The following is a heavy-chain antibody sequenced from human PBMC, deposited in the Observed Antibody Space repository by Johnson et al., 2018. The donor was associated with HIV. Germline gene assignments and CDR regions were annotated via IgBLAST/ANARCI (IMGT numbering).Heavy chain of an antibody. CDR1: GLTFTNAW. Sequence: VQLVESGGGLVQPGGSLRLSCAASGLTFTNAWMNWVRQAPGKGLEWAGRIKSKTDGGTTDYAAPVKGRFTISRDDSKNTLYLQMNSLKTEDTAVYYCTTAGGRDTIFGVANDAFDIWGQGTMVTVSS. CDR2: IKSKTDGGTT. CDR3: TTAGGRDTIFGVANDAFDI. J-gene: IGHJ3*02. V-gene: IGHV3-15*01. D-gene: IGHD3-3*01.